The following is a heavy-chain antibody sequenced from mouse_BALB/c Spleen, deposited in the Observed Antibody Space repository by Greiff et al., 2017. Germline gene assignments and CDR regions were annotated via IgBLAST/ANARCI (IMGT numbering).Heavy chain of an antibody. CDR1: GYSITSGYY. Sequence: DVKLQESGPGLVKPSQSLSLTCSVTGYSITSGYYWNWIRQFPGNKLEWMGYISYDGSNNYNPSLKNRISITRDTSKNQFFLKLNSVTTEDTATYYCARVRDYDEAWFAYWGQGTLVTVSA. D-gene: IGHD2-4*01. J-gene: IGHJ3*01. V-gene: IGHV3-6*02. CDR2: ISYDGSN. CDR3: ARVRDYDEAWFAY.